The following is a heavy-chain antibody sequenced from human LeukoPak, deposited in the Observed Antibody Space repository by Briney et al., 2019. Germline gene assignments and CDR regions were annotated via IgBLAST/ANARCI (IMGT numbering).Heavy chain of an antibody. V-gene: IGHV1-18*01. Sequence: ASVKVSCKASGYTFTNYGVSWVRQAPGQGLEWMGWISAYNGNTNYAQKLQGRVTMTTDTSTSTAYMELRSLRSDDTAVYYRARDLVGVCSGGSCYLDAFDIWGQGTMVTVSS. CDR1: GYTFTNYG. CDR3: ARDLVGVCSGGSCYLDAFDI. CDR2: ISAYNGNT. D-gene: IGHD2-15*01. J-gene: IGHJ3*02.